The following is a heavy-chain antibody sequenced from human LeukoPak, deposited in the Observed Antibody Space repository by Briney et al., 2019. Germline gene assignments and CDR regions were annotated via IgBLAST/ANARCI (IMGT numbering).Heavy chain of an antibody. D-gene: IGHD2-2*01. Sequence: GGSLRLSCAASGFPFFNYCMQWVRQAPGKGLVWVSRIHSNGITDYAESVKGRFTISRDNAKNTLYLQMNSLRAEDTAVYYCARDRVVPAAKVFAPYYYFDYWGQGTLVTVSS. CDR3: ARDRVVPAAKVFAPYYYFDY. J-gene: IGHJ4*02. V-gene: IGHV3-74*01. CDR2: IHSNGIT. CDR1: GFPFFNYC.